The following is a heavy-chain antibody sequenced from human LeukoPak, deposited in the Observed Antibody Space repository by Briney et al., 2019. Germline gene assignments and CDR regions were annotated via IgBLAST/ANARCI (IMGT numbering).Heavy chain of an antibody. J-gene: IGHJ6*03. CDR3: ARQGGDYEISSGYYYYMDV. D-gene: IGHD4-17*01. Sequence: SETLSLTCAVYGGSFSGYYWSWIRQPPGKGLEWIGEINHSGSTSYNPSLKSRVTISVDTSKNQFSLKLRSVTAADSATYFCARQGGDYEISSGYYYYMDVWGKGTTVTISS. CDR2: INHSGST. CDR1: GGSFSGYY. V-gene: IGHV4-34*01.